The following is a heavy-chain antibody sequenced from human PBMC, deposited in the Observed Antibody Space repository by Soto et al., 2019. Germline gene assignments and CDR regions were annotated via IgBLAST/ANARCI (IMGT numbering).Heavy chain of an antibody. J-gene: IGHJ4*01. CDR1: GYTFTSYG. CDR2: ISAYNGNT. V-gene: IGHV1-18*01. D-gene: IGHD6-13*01. CDR3: ARRGSAAGSPPAFDY. Sequence: ASVKVSCKASGYTFTSYGISWVRQAPGQGLEWMGWISAYNGNTNYAQKLQGRVTMTTDTSTSTAYMELRSLRSDDTAVYYCARRGSAAGSPPAFDYWGHGTLVTVSS.